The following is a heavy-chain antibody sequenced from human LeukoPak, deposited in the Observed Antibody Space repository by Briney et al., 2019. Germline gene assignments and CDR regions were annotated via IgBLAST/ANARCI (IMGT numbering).Heavy chain of an antibody. V-gene: IGHV3-30*03. CDR1: GFTFSSYG. Sequence: GRSLRLSCAASGFTFSSYGMHWVRQAPGKGLEWVAVISYDGSNKYYADSVKGRFTISRDNAKNSLYLQMNSLRDEDTAVYYCARDRSGSWHFDSWGQGTLVTVSS. CDR3: ARDRSGSWHFDS. D-gene: IGHD1-26*01. J-gene: IGHJ4*02. CDR2: ISYDGSNK.